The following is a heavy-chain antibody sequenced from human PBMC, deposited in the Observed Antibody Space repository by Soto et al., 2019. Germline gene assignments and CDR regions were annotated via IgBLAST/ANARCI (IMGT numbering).Heavy chain of an antibody. J-gene: IGHJ6*02. CDR2: ISASGDYT. D-gene: IGHD2-8*01. V-gene: IGHV3-11*06. CDR1: GFFLSNNW. Sequence: HVQLVESGGGWVKPGESLRLSCIGSGFFLSNNWMTWIRQAPGKGLEWVSYISASGDYTIYADSLKGRFTISRDNARNSLWLQINSLTAEDTAVYYCARSSGWRLVGVYNYGLDVWGQGSTVIVSS. CDR3: ARSSGWRLVGVYNYGLDV.